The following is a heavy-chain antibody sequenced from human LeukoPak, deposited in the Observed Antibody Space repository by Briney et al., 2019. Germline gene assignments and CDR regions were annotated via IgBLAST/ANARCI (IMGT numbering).Heavy chain of an antibody. CDR1: GFTVSSKY. V-gene: IGHV3-48*02. D-gene: IGHD3-9*01. CDR3: ARMVLYDILTGYYL. Sequence: GGSLRLSCAASGFTVSSKYMNWVRQAPGKGLEWVSYISGSSNSIYYADSVKGRFTISRDNAKNSLYLQMNSLRDEDTAVYYCARMVLYDILTGYYLWGQGTLVTVSS. CDR2: ISGSSNSI. J-gene: IGHJ4*02.